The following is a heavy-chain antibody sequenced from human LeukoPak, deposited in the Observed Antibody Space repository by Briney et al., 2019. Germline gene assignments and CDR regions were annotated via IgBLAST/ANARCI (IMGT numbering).Heavy chain of an antibody. D-gene: IGHD2-2*01. J-gene: IGHJ6*03. CDR1: GGSISSYY. V-gene: IGHV4-59*12. Sequence: PSETLSLTCTVSGGSISSYYWSWIRQPPGKGLEWIGYIYYSGSTNYNPSLKSRVSMSVDTSKNQFSLKLSSVTAADTAVYYCARGPMIVPAARAYYYYYMDVWGKGTTVTVSS. CDR3: ARGPMIVPAARAYYYYYMDV. CDR2: IYYSGST.